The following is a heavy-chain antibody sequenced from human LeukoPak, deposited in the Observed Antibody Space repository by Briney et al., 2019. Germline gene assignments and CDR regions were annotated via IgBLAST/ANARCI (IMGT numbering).Heavy chain of an antibody. CDR3: ASSDTNSGYDYRRNWYFDL. Sequence: PSETLSLTCTVSGGSISSYYWSWIRQPPGKGLEWIGYIYYSGSTNYNPSIKSRVTISVDTSKNQFSLKLSSVTAADTAVYYCASSDTNSGYDYRRNWYFDLWGRGTLVTVSS. D-gene: IGHD5-12*01. CDR1: GGSISSYY. J-gene: IGHJ2*01. CDR2: IYYSGST. V-gene: IGHV4-59*01.